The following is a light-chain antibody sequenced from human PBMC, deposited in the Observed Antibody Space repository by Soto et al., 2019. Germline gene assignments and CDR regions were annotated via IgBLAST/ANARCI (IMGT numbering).Light chain of an antibody. J-gene: IGKJ1*01. CDR1: QSFTSS. Sequence: EIVMTQSPATLSVSPGETASLSCRASQSFTSSLAWYQQKPGQAPRLLIYGASTRATGIPARFSGSGSGTEFTLTISNLQSEDFAVYYCQQYNTWPRTFGQGTKVDNK. CDR2: GAS. V-gene: IGKV3-15*01. CDR3: QQYNTWPRT.